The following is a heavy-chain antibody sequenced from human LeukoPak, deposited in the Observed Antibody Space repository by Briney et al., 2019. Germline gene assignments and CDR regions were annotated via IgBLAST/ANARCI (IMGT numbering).Heavy chain of an antibody. D-gene: IGHD3-22*01. CDR2: IISILGIT. CDR3: ARGRLSYYDSSGDYYYYYGMDV. CDR1: GDTFSSYA. V-gene: IGHV1-69*04. Sequence: SVKVSCKASGDTFSSYAISWVRQAPGQGLEWMGRIISILGITNYAQKFQGRVTITADKSTSTAYMELSSLRSEDTAVCYCARGRLSYYDSSGDYYYYYGMDVWGQGTTVTVSS. J-gene: IGHJ6*02.